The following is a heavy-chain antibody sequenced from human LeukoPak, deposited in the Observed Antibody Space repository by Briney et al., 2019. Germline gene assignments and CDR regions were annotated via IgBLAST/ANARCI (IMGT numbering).Heavy chain of an antibody. Sequence: PGESLRLSCAASGFTFGSYAMSWVRQTPGKSLEWVSIITNGGVTTNYADSVRGRFTISRDNSKNMLYLQMNSLRAEDTAVYYCVKLSSGSGSKFGFDSWGQGTLVTVSS. CDR3: VKLSSGSGSKFGFDS. V-gene: IGHV3-23*01. CDR1: GFTFGSYA. CDR2: ITNGGVTT. J-gene: IGHJ4*02. D-gene: IGHD6-19*01.